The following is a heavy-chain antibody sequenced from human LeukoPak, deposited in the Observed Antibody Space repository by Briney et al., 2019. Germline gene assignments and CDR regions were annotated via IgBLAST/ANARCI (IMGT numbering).Heavy chain of an antibody. V-gene: IGHV3-7*03. J-gene: IGHJ3*02. CDR3: AREFGYCSGGSCYSVAFDI. CDR2: IKQDGSEK. D-gene: IGHD2-15*01. CDR1: GFTFSSYW. Sequence: GGSLRLSCAASGFTFSSYWMSWVRQAPGKGLEWVANIKQDGSEKYYVDSVKGRFTISRDNAKNSLYLQMNSLRAEDTAVYYCAREFGYCSGGSCYSVAFDIWGQGTMVTVSS.